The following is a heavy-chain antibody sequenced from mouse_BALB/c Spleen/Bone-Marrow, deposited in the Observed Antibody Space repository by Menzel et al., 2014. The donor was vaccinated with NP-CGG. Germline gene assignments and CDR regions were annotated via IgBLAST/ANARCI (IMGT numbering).Heavy chain of an antibody. Sequence: DLVKPGASVKLSCKASGYTFTSYWINWIKQRPGQGLEWIGRIAPGSGSTYYDEMFKGKATLTVDTSSSTAYIQLSSLSSEDSAVYFCARSYYGRAVDYWGQGTSVTVSS. CDR3: ARSYYGRAVDY. V-gene: IGHV1S41*01. CDR1: GYTFTSYW. J-gene: IGHJ4*01. D-gene: IGHD1-1*01. CDR2: IAPGSGST.